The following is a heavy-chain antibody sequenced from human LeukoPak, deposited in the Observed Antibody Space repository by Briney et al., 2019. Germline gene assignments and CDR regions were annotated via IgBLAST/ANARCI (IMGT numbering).Heavy chain of an antibody. J-gene: IGHJ4*02. CDR3: STRDQSRTDMVPPDY. V-gene: IGHV4-4*02. CDR1: GVSISSNNW. D-gene: IGHD5-18*01. CDR2: THRSGDT. Sequence: SGTLSLTCAVSGVSISSNNWWTWVRQPPGKGLEWIGETHRSGDTKYSPSLQTRATISIDNSKNQLSLNLNSATAADTAVYYCSTRDQSRTDMVPPDYWGQGTLVTVSS.